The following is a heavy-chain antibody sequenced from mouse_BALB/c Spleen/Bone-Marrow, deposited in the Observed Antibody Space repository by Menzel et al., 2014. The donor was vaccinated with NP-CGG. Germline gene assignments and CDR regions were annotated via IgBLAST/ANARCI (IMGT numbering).Heavy chain of an antibody. Sequence: EVQVVESGPSLVKPSQTLSLTCSITGDSITSGYWNWIRKFPGNKLEYMGYISYSGNTYYNPSLKSRISITRDTSENQYYLQLNSVTTEDTATYYCATYDGYCFDYWGQGTTLTVSS. V-gene: IGHV3-8*02. CDR1: GDSITSGY. CDR2: ISYSGNT. J-gene: IGHJ2*01. CDR3: ATYDGYCFDY. D-gene: IGHD2-3*01.